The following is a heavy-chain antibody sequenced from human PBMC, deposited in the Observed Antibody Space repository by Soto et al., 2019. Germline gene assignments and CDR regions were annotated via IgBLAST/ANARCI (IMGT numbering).Heavy chain of an antibody. Sequence: QVQLVQSGAEVKKPGASVKVSCKASGFTLINYGFAWVRQAPGQGLEWMGWISADSGNTNYAKKLQGRVTMTTDTSTSKAYMELRRLTSDDTDVYYCARERYDSSGPPLYWGQGTLVTVAS. D-gene: IGHD3-22*01. CDR3: ARERYDSSGPPLY. CDR1: GFTLINYG. CDR2: ISADSGNT. J-gene: IGHJ4*02. V-gene: IGHV1-18*04.